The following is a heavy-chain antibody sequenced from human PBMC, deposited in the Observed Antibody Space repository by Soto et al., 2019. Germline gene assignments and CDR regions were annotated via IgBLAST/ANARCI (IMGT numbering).Heavy chain of an antibody. V-gene: IGHV3-30-3*01. J-gene: IGHJ5*02. CDR1: GFTFSSYA. Sequence: QVQLVESGGGVVQPGRSLRLSCAASGFTFSSYAMHWVRQAPGKGLEWVAVISYDGSNKYYADSVKGRFTISRDNSKNXLXXQMNRLRAEDTAVYYGARSYLRLGESRNRHGWFDPWGQGTLVTVSS. CDR3: ARSYLRLGESRNRHGWFDP. D-gene: IGHD3-16*01. CDR2: ISYDGSNK.